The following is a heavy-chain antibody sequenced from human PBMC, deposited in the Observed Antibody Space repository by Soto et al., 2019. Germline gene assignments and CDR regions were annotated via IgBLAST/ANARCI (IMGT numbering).Heavy chain of an antibody. V-gene: IGHV4-31*03. D-gene: IGHD3-3*01. CDR2: IYYSGST. J-gene: IGHJ5*02. CDR3: ARGLRRRGITIFGVAPRWFDP. Sequence: SETLSLTCTVSGGSISSVGYYWSWIRQHPGKGLEWIGYIYYSGSTYYNPSLKSRVTISVDTSKNQFSLKLSSVTAADTAVYYCARGLRRRGITIFGVAPRWFDPWGQGTLVTVSS. CDR1: GGSISSVGYY.